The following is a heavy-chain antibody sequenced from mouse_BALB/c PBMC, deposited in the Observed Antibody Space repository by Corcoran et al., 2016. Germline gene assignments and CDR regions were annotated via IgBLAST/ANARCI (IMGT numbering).Heavy chain of an antibody. CDR1: GYTFTSYV. CDR2: INPYNDGT. J-gene: IGHJ2*01. Sequence: EVQLQQSGPELVKPGAAVKMSCKASGYTFTSYVIHWVKQKPGQGLEWIGYINPYNDGTKYNEKFKGKATLPSDKSSSTAYMELSSLTSEDSAVYYCASYYDVYYFDYWGQGTTLTVSS. CDR3: ASYYDVYYFDY. D-gene: IGHD2-4*01. V-gene: IGHV1S136*01.